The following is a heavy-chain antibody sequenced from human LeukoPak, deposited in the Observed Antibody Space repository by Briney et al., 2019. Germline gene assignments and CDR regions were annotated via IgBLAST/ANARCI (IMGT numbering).Heavy chain of an antibody. J-gene: IGHJ4*02. Sequence: GGSLRLSCAASGFTYSSYSMNWVRQAPGKGLEWVSSISSSSSYIYYADSVKGRFTISRDNTKNSLYLQMNSLRAEDTAVYYCARAVPSTYYYDSSGYPDYWGQGTLVTVSS. V-gene: IGHV3-21*01. CDR3: ARAVPSTYYYDSSGYPDY. D-gene: IGHD3-22*01. CDR2: ISSSSSYI. CDR1: GFTYSSYS.